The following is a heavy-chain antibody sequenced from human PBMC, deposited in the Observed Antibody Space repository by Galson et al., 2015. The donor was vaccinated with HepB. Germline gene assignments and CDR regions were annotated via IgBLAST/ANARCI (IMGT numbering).Heavy chain of an antibody. CDR3: ARAKAGCTNGVCYIGYYYYYMDV. Sequence: SVKVSCKASGYTFTSYGISWVRQAPGQGLEWMGWISAYNGNTNYAQKLQGRVTMTTDTSTSTAYMELRSLRSDDTAVYYCARAKAGCTNGVCYIGYYYYYMDVWGKGTTVTVSS. V-gene: IGHV1-18*01. CDR2: ISAYNGNT. CDR1: GYTFTSYG. J-gene: IGHJ6*03. D-gene: IGHD2-8*01.